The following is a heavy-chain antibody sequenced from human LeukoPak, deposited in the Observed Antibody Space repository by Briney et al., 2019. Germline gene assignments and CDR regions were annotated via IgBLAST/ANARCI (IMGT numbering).Heavy chain of an antibody. Sequence: GGSLRLSCAASGFTFSSYSMNWVRQAPGKGLEWVSSISSSSSYIYYADSVKGRFTISRDNAKNSLYLQMNSLRAEDTAVYYCARGYSPTIPLYYYYGMDVWGKGTTVTVSS. CDR2: ISSSSSYI. CDR1: GFTFSSYS. CDR3: ARGYSPTIPLYYYYGMDV. D-gene: IGHD1-26*01. J-gene: IGHJ6*04. V-gene: IGHV3-21*01.